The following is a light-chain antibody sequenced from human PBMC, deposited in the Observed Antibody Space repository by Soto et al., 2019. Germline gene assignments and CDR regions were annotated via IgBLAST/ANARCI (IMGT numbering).Light chain of an antibody. CDR1: QSVSNN. J-gene: IGKJ1*01. V-gene: IGKV3D-15*01. Sequence: EIVMTQSPATLSVSPGERATLSCRASQSVSNNYLAWYQQKPGQAPRLLIYGASNRATGIPDRFSGSGSGTEFSLTINSLQSEDFGVYFCQQYDQWWTFGQGTKVDIK. CDR3: QQYDQWWT. CDR2: GAS.